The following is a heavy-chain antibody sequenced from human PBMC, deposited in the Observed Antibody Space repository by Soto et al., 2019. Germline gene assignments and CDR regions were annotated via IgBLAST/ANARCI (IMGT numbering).Heavy chain of an antibody. Sequence: GGSLRLSCAASGFTFSSYSMNWVRQAPGKGLEWVSSISSSSSYIYYADSVKGRFTISRDNAKNSLYLQMNSLRAEDTAVYYCARVSGVDKARMLPDWYFDLWGRGTLVTVSS. CDR2: ISSSSSYI. V-gene: IGHV3-21*01. D-gene: IGHD2-8*01. CDR3: ARVSGVDKARMLPDWYFDL. J-gene: IGHJ2*01. CDR1: GFTFSSYS.